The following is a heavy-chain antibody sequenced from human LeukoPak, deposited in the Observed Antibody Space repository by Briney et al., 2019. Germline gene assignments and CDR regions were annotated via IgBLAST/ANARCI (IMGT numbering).Heavy chain of an antibody. CDR2: ISGSRGST. V-gene: IGHV3-23*01. D-gene: IGHD3-22*01. J-gene: IGHJ4*02. CDR1: GFTFSSYA. Sequence: GGSLRLSCAASGFTFSSYAMSWVRQAPGKGLEWVSAISGSRGSTYYADSVKGRFTISRDNSKNTLYLQMNSLRAEDTAVYYCAKPGSGYYYFDYWGQGTLVTVSS. CDR3: AKPGSGYYYFDY.